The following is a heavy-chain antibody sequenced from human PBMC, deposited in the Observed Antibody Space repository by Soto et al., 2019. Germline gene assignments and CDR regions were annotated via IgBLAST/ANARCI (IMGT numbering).Heavy chain of an antibody. CDR3: ARDHNFGFISYAVDV. CDR2: INPSSGRT. Sequence: ASVKVSCKASGYTFTSYSMHWVRQAPGQGLEWMGIINPSSGRTSYAQNFQGRVTMTSDTSTSIVYMEMSSLKSEDTAVYYCARDHNFGFISYAVDVWGQGTTVTVSS. V-gene: IGHV1-46*01. CDR1: GYTFTSYS. J-gene: IGHJ6*02. D-gene: IGHD2-8*01.